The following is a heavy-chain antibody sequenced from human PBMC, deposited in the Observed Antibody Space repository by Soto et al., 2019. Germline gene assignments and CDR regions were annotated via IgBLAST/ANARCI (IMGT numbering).Heavy chain of an antibody. Sequence: KPSETLSLTCALSVYSIGSGYYWAWIRQSPVKGLEWIVSIYHAGSVYYNPSLNGRVALSIDTSKNHFSLNLTSVTAADTAVYYCARTFDYYGMDVWGQGTTVTVSS. CDR1: VYSIGSGYY. CDR3: ARTFDYYGMDV. J-gene: IGHJ6*01. V-gene: IGHV4-38-2*01. CDR2: IYHAGSV.